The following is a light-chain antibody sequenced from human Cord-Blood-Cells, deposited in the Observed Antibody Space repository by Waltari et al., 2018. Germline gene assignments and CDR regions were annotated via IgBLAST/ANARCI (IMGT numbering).Light chain of an antibody. J-gene: IGKJ1*01. CDR1: QSVLYSSNNKNY. CDR3: QQYYSPRT. V-gene: IGKV4-1*01. CDR2: WAS. Sequence: DIVMTQSPDSLAVSLAETATINCNSSQSVLYSSNNKNYLAWYQQKPGQPPKLLFYWASTRESGVPDRFSGSGCGTDFTLTISSLQAEYVAVYYCQQYYSPRTFGQGTKVEIK.